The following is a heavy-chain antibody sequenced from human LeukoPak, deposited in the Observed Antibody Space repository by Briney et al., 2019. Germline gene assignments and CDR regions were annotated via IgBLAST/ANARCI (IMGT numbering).Heavy chain of an antibody. D-gene: IGHD2-15*01. CDR3: ARAPLQYCSGGSCQSPPDY. J-gene: IGHJ4*02. V-gene: IGHV5-51*01. Sequence: GESLKISCKGSGYSFTSYWIGWVRQMPGKGLEWMGIIYPGDSDTRYSPSFQGQVTISADKSISTAYLQWSSLKASDTVMYYCARAPLQYCSGGSCQSPPDYWGQGTLVTVSS. CDR1: GYSFTSYW. CDR2: IYPGDSDT.